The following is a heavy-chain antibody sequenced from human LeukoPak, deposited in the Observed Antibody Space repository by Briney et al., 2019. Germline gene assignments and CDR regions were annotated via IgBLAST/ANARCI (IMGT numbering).Heavy chain of an antibody. D-gene: IGHD4-23*01. J-gene: IGHJ3*01. CDR2: ISVDGGDI. CDR3: GKDPNGNFIGAFDF. V-gene: IGHV3-23*01. Sequence: GSLRLSCAASRFAFHNYAMTWIRQAPERGLEWVSSISVDGGDIKYTDSAKGRFTISRDNSKGTLYLQMDSLRVEDTAVYYCGKDPNGNFIGAFDFWGQGTMVTVSS. CDR1: RFAFHNYA.